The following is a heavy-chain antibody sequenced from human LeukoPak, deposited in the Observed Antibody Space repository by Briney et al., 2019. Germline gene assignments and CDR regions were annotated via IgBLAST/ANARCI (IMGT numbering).Heavy chain of an antibody. CDR1: GFTFSSYA. V-gene: IGHV3-23*01. Sequence: GGSLRLSCAASGFTFSSYAMSWVRQAPGKGLEWVSAISGSGGSTYYADSVKGRFTISRDNSKNTVYLQMNSLTTEDTAVYYCARSREREGAYPYSCGDYWGQGTLVIVSS. D-gene: IGHD5-24*01. J-gene: IGHJ4*02. CDR2: ISGSGGST. CDR3: ARSREREGAYPYSCGDY.